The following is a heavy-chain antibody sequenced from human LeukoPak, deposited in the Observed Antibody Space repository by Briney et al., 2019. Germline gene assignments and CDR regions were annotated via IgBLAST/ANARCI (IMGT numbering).Heavy chain of an antibody. Sequence: ASVKVSCKASGGTFSIYAISWVRQGPGQGLEWMGGIIPIFGTANYAQKFQGRVTITADESTSTAYMELSSLRSEDTAVYYCATLANYYDFWSGPFDPWGQGTLVTVSS. V-gene: IGHV1-69*13. J-gene: IGHJ5*02. CDR1: GGTFSIYA. CDR2: IIPIFGTA. CDR3: ATLANYYDFWSGPFDP. D-gene: IGHD3-3*01.